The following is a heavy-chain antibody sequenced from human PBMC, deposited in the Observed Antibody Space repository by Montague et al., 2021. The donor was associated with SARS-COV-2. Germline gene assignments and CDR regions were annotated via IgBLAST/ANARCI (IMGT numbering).Heavy chain of an antibody. V-gene: IGHV4-39*01. D-gene: IGHD3-22*01. Sequence: SETLSLTCTVSGGSISSSSYYWGWIRQPPGNVLEWIGSIYYSGSTYYNPSLKSRVTISVDTPKNQFSLKLSSVAAADTAVYYCASPTYYYDSSGSDAFDIWGQGKMVTVSS. CDR1: GGSISSSSYY. J-gene: IGHJ3*02. CDR3: ASPTYYYDSSGSDAFDI. CDR2: IYYSGST.